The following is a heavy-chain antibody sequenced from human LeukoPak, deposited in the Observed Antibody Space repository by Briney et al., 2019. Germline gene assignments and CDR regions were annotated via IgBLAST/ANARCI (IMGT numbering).Heavy chain of an antibody. CDR3: AAHYSSSFGDFDY. V-gene: IGHV3-30-3*01. J-gene: IGHJ4*02. CDR1: GFTFSSYA. D-gene: IGHD4/OR15-4a*01. Sequence: GGSLRLSCAASGFTFSSYAMHWVRQAPGKGLGWVAVISYDGSNKYYADSVKGRFTISRDNSKNTLYLQMNSLRAEDTAVYYCAAHYSSSFGDFDYWGQGTLVTVSS. CDR2: ISYDGSNK.